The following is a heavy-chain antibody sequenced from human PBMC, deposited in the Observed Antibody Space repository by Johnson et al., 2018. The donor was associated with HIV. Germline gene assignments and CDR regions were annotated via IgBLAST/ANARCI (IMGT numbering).Heavy chain of an antibody. J-gene: IGHJ3*02. CDR3: ARGVDGALDI. CDR1: GFTFSSYA. V-gene: IGHV3-30-3*01. Sequence: QVQLVESGGGVVQPGRSLRLSCAASGFTFSSYAMHWVRQAPGKGLEWVAVISYDGSNKYYADSVKGRFTISRDNSKNTLYLQMNSRRAEDTAVYDCARGVDGALDIWGQGTMVTVSS. D-gene: IGHD3-10*01. CDR2: ISYDGSNK.